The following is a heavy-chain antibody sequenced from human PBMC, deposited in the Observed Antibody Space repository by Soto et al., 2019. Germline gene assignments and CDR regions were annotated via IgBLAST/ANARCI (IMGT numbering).Heavy chain of an antibody. Sequence: PGGSLRLSCATSGFTFSSYAMSWVRQAPGKGLEWVSAITGSGASSYYADSVKGHFTISRDNSKNTVYLQMHSLRAEDTAVYYCAKMDKRGYYYYGMGVWGQGTTVTVSS. CDR2: ITGSGASS. CDR3: AKMDKRGYYYYGMGV. V-gene: IGHV3-23*01. D-gene: IGHD2-15*01. J-gene: IGHJ6*02. CDR1: GFTFSSYA.